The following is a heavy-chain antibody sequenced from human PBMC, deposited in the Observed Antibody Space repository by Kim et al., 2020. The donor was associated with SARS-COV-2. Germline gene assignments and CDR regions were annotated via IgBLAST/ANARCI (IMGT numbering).Heavy chain of an antibody. CDR2: INIEGGGT. D-gene: IGHD1-1*01. CDR1: GFTFSGYW. J-gene: IGHJ6*02. Sequence: GGSLRLSCAASGFTFSGYWMHWVRQVPGKGLLCVSRINIEGGGTTYAYSVNGRFTISRDNYNSTLYLQMKSLRVEDTAIYYCAIGQRKLPRSTMDVWGQG. CDR3: AIGQRKLPRSTMDV. V-gene: IGHV3-74*01.